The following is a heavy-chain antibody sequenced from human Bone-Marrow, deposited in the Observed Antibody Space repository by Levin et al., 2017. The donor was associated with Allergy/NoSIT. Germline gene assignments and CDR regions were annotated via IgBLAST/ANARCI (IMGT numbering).Heavy chain of an antibody. CDR3: TRGGFNSYYYGRDV. Sequence: PGGSLRLSCAASGFTFSSSAMHWVRQASGKGLEWVGRIRSKDNTYETAYAESVKGRFTISRDDSKNTAYLQMNSLKTEDTAVYYCTRGGFNSYYYGRDVWGQGTTVTVSS. CDR2: IRSKDNTYET. V-gene: IGHV3-73*01. D-gene: IGHD5-24*01. CDR1: GFTFSSSA. J-gene: IGHJ6*02.